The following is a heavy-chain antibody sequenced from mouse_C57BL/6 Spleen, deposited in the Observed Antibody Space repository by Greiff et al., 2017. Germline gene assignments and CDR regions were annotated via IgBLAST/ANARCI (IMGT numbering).Heavy chain of an antibody. CDR3: ARVYGRYPFFDD. V-gene: IGHV1-82*01. J-gene: IGHJ2*01. CDR1: GYAFSSSW. Sequence: QVQLKESGPELVKPGASVKISCKASGYAFSSSWMNWVKQRPGKGLEWIGRIYPGDGDTTYNGKFQGKATLTADKSSSTAYMQLSSLTSEDSAVSLCARVYGRYPFFDDWGQGTTLTVSS. CDR2: IYPGDGDT. D-gene: IGHD1-1*01.